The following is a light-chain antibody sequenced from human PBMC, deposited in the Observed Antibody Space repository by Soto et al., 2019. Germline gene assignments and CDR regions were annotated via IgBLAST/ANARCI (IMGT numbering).Light chain of an antibody. CDR2: DVT. V-gene: IGLV2-11*01. CDR1: NSDVGGYIY. Sequence: QSALPKPRSVSGSPGQSVTISCTGANSDVGGYIYVSWYQQPPGKAPKLIIYDVTERPSGVPDRFSGSKSGNTASLTISGLQDEDEGDYYCASYAGNSVIFGGGTKLTVL. J-gene: IGLJ2*01. CDR3: ASYAGNSVI.